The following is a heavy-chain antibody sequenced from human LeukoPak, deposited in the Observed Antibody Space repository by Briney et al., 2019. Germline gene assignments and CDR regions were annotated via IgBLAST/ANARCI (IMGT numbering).Heavy chain of an antibody. D-gene: IGHD3-22*01. Sequence: SETLSPTWPVSCGSLSRRRYDWGWIRHPPGNGLDWIGSIYYSGSTYYNPSLKSRVTRTVDTAQNQSSVELCYVTAPATRVYYCARPDSSGYYYVRWFDPWGQGTLVTVSS. V-gene: IGHV4-39*07. J-gene: IGHJ5*02. CDR1: CGSLSRRRYD. CDR2: IYYSGST. CDR3: ARPDSSGYYYVRWFDP.